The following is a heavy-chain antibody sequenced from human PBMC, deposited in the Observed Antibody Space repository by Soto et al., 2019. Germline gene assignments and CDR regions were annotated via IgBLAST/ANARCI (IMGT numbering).Heavy chain of an antibody. CDR3: ARQFCTTTDCSMYFDN. Sequence: PSETLSLTCAVYGGSFSGYYWSWIRQPPGKGLEWIGEINHSGSTNYNPSLKSRVTISVDTSKNQFSLKLSSVTAADTAVYYCARQFCTTTDCSMYFDNWGQGTPVTVSS. V-gene: IGHV4-34*01. CDR2: INHSGST. CDR1: GGSFSGYY. J-gene: IGHJ4*02. D-gene: IGHD2-8*01.